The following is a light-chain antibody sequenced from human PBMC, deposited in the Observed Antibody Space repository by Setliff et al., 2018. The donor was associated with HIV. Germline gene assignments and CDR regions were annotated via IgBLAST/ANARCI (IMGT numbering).Light chain of an antibody. CDR1: SRDVGGYNS. V-gene: IGLV2-11*01. CDR2: DVT. J-gene: IGLJ2*01. CDR3: CSYAGFNTLV. Sequence: LAQPRSVSGSPGQSVSISCTGTSRDVGGYNSVSWYQQHPGKAPKLIIYDVTKRPSGVPDRFSGSKSDNTASLTVSGLQVEDEADYYRCSYAGFNTLVFGGGTK.